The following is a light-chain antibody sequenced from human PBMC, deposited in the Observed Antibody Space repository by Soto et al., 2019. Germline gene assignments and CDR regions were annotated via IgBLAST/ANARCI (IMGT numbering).Light chain of an antibody. V-gene: IGLV2-11*01. Sequence: QSVLTQPRSVSGSHGQSVTISCTGTSSDVGGYNYVSWYQQHPGKAPKLMIYDVSERPSGVPDRFSGSKSGNTASLTISGLQAEDEADYYYCSYAGSFYVFGTGTKLTVL. CDR1: SSDVGGYNY. CDR2: DVS. CDR3: CSYAGSFYV. J-gene: IGLJ1*01.